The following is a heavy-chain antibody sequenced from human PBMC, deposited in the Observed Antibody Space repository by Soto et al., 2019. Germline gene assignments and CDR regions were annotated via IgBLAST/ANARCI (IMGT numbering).Heavy chain of an antibody. D-gene: IGHD3-9*01. CDR3: VSFWPPPYSDALTDYTDAFDY. CDR1: GGSISSGGYS. V-gene: IGHV4-30-2*05. Sequence: SETLSLTCAVSGGSISSGGYSWSWIRQPPGKGLEWIGYIYHSGSTYYSPTLKSRLLISVDTSKSQFSLKLSSVTAADTAVYYCVSFWPPPYSDALTDYTDAFDYWGQGILVTVSS. CDR2: IYHSGST. J-gene: IGHJ4*02.